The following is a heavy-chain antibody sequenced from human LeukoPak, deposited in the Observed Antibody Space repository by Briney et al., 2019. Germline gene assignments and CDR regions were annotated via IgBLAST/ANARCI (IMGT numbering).Heavy chain of an antibody. CDR2: ISYDGSNK. CDR3: ARDLSASGDYVFY. J-gene: IGHJ4*02. CDR1: GFTFSSYA. Sequence: GGSLRLSCAASGFTFSSYAMLWVRQAPGKGLEWVAVISYDGSNKYYADSVKGRFTISRDNSKNTLYLQMNSLRAEDTAVYYCARDLSASGDYVFYWGQGTLVTVSS. D-gene: IGHD4-17*01. V-gene: IGHV3-30-3*01.